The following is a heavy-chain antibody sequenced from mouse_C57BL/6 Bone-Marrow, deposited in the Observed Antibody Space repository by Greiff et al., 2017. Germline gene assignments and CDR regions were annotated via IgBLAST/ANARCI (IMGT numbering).Heavy chain of an antibody. D-gene: IGHD4-1*01. J-gene: IGHJ2*01. Sequence: DVKLVESGGDLVKPGGSLKLSCAASGFTFSSYGMSWVRQTPDKRLEWVATISSGGSYTYYPDSVKGRFTISRDNAKNTLYLQMSSLKSEDTAMYYCARQNWDYFDYWGQGTTLTVSS. CDR3: ARQNWDYFDY. V-gene: IGHV5-6*02. CDR2: ISSGGSYT. CDR1: GFTFSSYG.